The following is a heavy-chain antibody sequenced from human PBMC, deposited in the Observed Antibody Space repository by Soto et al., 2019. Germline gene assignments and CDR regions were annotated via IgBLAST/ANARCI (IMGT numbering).Heavy chain of an antibody. CDR3: AREYGYFDWLRIDRDSYGMDV. V-gene: IGHV4-4*07. CDR2: IYTSGSN. CDR1: GGSISSYY. J-gene: IGHJ6*02. D-gene: IGHD3-9*01. Sequence: KTSETLSLTCTVSGGSISSYYWSWIRQPAGKGLEWIGRIYTSGSNNYNPSLKSRVTMSVDTSKNQFSLKLSSVTAADTAVYYCAREYGYFDWLRIDRDSYGMDVWGQGTTVTVSS.